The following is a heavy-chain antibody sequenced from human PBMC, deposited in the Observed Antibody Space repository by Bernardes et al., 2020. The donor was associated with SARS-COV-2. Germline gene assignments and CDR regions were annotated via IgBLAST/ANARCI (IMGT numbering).Heavy chain of an antibody. D-gene: IGHD3-10*01. CDR2: IYWDADR. Sequence: SGPTLVKPTQTLTLTCTFSGFSLTTTGVGVGWIRQPPGKALEWLALIYWDADRRFSPSLQSRLTITKDTSRNQVVLTMTNMDPVDTATYYCVHNGRLPYYGSGTAKKGRYFDYWGQGILVTVSS. CDR3: VHNGRLPYYGSGTAKKGRYFDY. J-gene: IGHJ4*02. V-gene: IGHV2-5*02. CDR1: GFSLTTTGVG.